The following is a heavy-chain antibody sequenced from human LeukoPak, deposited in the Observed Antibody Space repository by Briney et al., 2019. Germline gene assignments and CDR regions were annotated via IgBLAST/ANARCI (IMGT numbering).Heavy chain of an antibody. Sequence: GRSLRLSCAGTGFTFGGYGMHRFRQTPGKGLEWVAVIEYDGSRAFNADSVKGRFTISKDNSKNTMSVQMDDLRAEDTAVYYCTRYNNDHFDYWGQGTLVTVSS. CDR1: GFTFGGYG. V-gene: IGHV3-33*01. D-gene: IGHD1-14*01. J-gene: IGHJ4*02. CDR3: TRYNNDHFDY. CDR2: IEYDGSRA.